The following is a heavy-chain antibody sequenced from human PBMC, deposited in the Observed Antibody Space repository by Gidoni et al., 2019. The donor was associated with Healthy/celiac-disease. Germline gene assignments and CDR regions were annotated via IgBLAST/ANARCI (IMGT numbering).Heavy chain of an antibody. Sequence: QLQLQESGPGLVQPSETLSLTCPVSGGSISSSSYYWGWIRQPPGKGLEWIGSIYSSGSTYYNPALKSRVTISVDTSKNQFSLKLSSVTAADTAVYYCARGPTNAIKRNWFDPWGQGTLVTVSS. CDR3: ARGPTNAIKRNWFDP. CDR1: GGSISSSSYY. J-gene: IGHJ5*02. D-gene: IGHD2-8*01. CDR2: IYSSGST. V-gene: IGHV4-39*01.